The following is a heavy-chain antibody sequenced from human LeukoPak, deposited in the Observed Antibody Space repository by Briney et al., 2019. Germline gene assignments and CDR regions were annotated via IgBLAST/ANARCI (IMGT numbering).Heavy chain of an antibody. CDR2: IYYSGST. D-gene: IGHD6-13*01. J-gene: IGHJ5*02. Sequence: SETLSLTCTVSGGSISSYYWSWIRQPPGKGLEWIGYIYYSGSTNYNPSLKSRVTISVDTSKNQFSLKLSSVTAADTAVYYCAGAGAGPHWFDPWGQGTLVTASS. CDR1: GGSISSYY. V-gene: IGHV4-59*01. CDR3: AGAGAGPHWFDP.